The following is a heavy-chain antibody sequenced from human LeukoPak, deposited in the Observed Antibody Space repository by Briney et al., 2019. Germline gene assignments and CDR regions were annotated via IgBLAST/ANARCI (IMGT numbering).Heavy chain of an antibody. CDR1: GFTFSNYA. CDR3: AKRLGDQRAFDY. V-gene: IGHV3-23*01. Sequence: PGGSLRLSCAASGFTFSNYAMSWVRQAPGKRLEWVSGISGTSGTINYADPVKGRFTISRDYSKNTVYLQMNSLRAEDTAVYYCAKRLGDQRAFDYWGQGTLVTVSS. CDR2: ISGTSGTI. J-gene: IGHJ4*02. D-gene: IGHD2-21*02.